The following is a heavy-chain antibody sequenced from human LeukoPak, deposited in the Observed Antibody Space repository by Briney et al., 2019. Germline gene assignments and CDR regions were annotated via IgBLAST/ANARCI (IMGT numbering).Heavy chain of an antibody. V-gene: IGHV4-61*02. Sequence: SETLSLTCTVSGGSISSGSYYWSWIRQPAGKGLEWIGRIYTTGSTNYSPSLKNRVTISLDTSKNHLSLRLSSVTAADTAVYCCARDANGGNSWFDPWGQGTLVTVSS. CDR3: ARDANGGNSWFDP. CDR1: GGSISSGSYY. CDR2: IYTTGST. J-gene: IGHJ5*02. D-gene: IGHD4-23*01.